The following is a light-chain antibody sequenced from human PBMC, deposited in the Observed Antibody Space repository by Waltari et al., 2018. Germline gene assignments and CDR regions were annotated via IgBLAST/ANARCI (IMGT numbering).Light chain of an antibody. V-gene: IGKV3-15*01. CDR1: QSVSSN. J-gene: IGKJ4*01. Sequence: EIVMTQSPATLSVSPGERATLSCRASQSVSSNLAWYQQKSGQAPRLLIYGASTRATGSPARVSGSGSGTEVTLTISSLQSEDFAVYYCQQYNNWPPLTFGGGTKVEIK. CDR2: GAS. CDR3: QQYNNWPPLT.